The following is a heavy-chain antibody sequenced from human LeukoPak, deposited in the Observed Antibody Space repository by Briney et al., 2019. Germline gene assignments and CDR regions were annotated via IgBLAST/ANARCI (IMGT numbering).Heavy chain of an antibody. D-gene: IGHD4-23*01. V-gene: IGHV3-30-3*02. CDR2: ISYDGSNK. J-gene: IGHJ4*02. CDR1: GFTFSSYA. CDR3: ANDAATVVDY. Sequence: GGSLRLSCAASGFTFSSYAMHWVRQAPGKGLEWVAVISYDGSNKYYADSVKGRFTISRDNSKNTLYLQMNSLRAEDTAVYYCANDAATVVDYWGQGTLVTVSS.